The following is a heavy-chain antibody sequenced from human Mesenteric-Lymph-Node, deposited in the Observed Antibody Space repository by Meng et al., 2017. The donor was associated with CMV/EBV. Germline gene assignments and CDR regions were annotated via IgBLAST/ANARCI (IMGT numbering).Heavy chain of an antibody. J-gene: IGHJ4*02. D-gene: IGHD3-3*01. CDR1: GFTFGDYA. Sequence: GESLKISCTASGFTFGDYAMSWVRQAPGKGLEWVGLIRSRLYGGTTDYAASVKGRFTISRDDSKSIAYLQMNSLKSDDTAAYYCSRALRNDFWSGFLGYWGQGALVTVSS. CDR2: IRSRLYGGTT. CDR3: SRALRNDFWSGFLGY. V-gene: IGHV3-49*04.